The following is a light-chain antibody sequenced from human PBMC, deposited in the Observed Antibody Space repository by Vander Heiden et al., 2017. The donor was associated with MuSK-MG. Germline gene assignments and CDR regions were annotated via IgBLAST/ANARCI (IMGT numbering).Light chain of an antibody. CDR3: QTWDTNSYV. J-gene: IGLJ1*01. Sequence: SYDLTQPPSVSVSPGQTARISCSGDDLASKYASWYQHKPGQYPVLVIFQNNKRTSGIPERFSGSNSGTTATLTISGTQARDEDYYYCQTWDTNSYVFGTGTTVTVL. CDR1: DLASKY. V-gene: IGLV3-1*01. CDR2: QNN.